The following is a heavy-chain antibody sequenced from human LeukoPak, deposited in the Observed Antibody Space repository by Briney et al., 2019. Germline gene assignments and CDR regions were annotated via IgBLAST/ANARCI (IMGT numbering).Heavy chain of an antibody. CDR1: GFTFSTYA. CDR2: ISGSGGGT. V-gene: IGHV3-23*01. CDR3: AKTRWAAAGAFDY. Sequence: GGSLRLSCAASGFTFSTYAMSWVRQAAGKGLEWVSLISGSGGGTYYADSVKGRFTISRDNSKNTLYLQLNSLRVEDTAVYYCAKTRWAAAGAFDYWGQGTLVTVSS. D-gene: IGHD6-13*01. J-gene: IGHJ4*02.